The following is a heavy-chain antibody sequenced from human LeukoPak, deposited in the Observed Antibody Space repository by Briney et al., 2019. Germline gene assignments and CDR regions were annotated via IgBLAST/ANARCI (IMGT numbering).Heavy chain of an antibody. J-gene: IGHJ6*03. CDR3: ARGGSYYDFWSGYYTESAYYYYYMDV. V-gene: IGHV4-59*01. D-gene: IGHD3-3*01. CDR2: IYYSGST. Sequence: SETLSLTCTVSGGSISSYYWSWIRQPPGKGLEWIGYIYYSGSTNYNPSLKSRVTISVDTSKNQFSLKLSSVTAADTAVYYCARGGSYYDFWSGYYTESAYYYYYMDVWGKGTTVTVSS. CDR1: GGSISSYY.